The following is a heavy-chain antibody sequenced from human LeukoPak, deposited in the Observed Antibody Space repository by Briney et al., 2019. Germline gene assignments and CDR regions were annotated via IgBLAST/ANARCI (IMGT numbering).Heavy chain of an antibody. D-gene: IGHD2-21*02. J-gene: IGHJ4*02. Sequence: GGSLRLSCAASGFTLSSYWMSWVRQAPGKGREWVANIKQDGSERYYVDSVKGRLTISRDNAKNSLYLQMNSLRAEDTAVYYCARRYCGGDCHSPYFDYWGQGTLVTVSS. CDR2: IKQDGSER. V-gene: IGHV3-7*01. CDR3: ARRYCGGDCHSPYFDY. CDR1: GFTLSSYW.